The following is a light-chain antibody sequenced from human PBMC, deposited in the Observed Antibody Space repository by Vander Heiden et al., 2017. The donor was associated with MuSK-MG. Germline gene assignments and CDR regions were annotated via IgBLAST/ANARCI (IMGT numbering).Light chain of an antibody. CDR3: AAWNDIMNGSV. J-gene: IGLJ3*02. Sequence: QSVLTQPPSASGAPGQRGTISCSGSSSNIGSNTITWYQQLPGTSPNLLTYSNDQRPSGVPDRFTGSKSGTSASLAISGLQSEVEADYYCAAWNDIMNGSVFGGGTKLTVL. CDR1: SSNIGSNT. CDR2: SND. V-gene: IGLV1-44*01.